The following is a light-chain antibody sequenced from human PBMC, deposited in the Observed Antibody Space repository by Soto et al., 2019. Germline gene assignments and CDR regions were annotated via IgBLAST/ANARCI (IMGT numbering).Light chain of an antibody. CDR1: SANIGAGYD. Sequence: QSVLTQPTSVSGAPGQRVTISCTGSSANIGAGYDVHWYQQLPGTAPKLLIYGNSNRPSRVPDRFSGSKSGTSAPLAITGLQAEDEPYSYRQSYDSSLSGGVFGGGTKVTVL. J-gene: IGLJ3*02. V-gene: IGLV1-40*01. CDR3: QSYDSSLSGGV. CDR2: GNS.